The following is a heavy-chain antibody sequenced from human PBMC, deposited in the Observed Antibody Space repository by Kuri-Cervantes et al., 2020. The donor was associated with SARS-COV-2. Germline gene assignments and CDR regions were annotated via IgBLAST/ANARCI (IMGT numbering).Heavy chain of an antibody. J-gene: IGHJ4*02. CDR2: IYYSGST. CDR3: ALGYCSSTSCHPFDY. V-gene: IGHV4-38-2*02. D-gene: IGHD2-2*01. CDR1: GYSISSDYY. Sequence: SETLSLTCTVSGYSISSDYYWGWIRQPPGKGLEWIGSIYYSGSTYYNPSLKSRVTISVDTSKNQFSLKLSSVTAADTAVYYCALGYCSSTSCHPFDYWGQGTLVTVSS.